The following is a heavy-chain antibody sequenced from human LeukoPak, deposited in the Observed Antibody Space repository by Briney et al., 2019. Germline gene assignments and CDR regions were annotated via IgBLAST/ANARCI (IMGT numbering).Heavy chain of an antibody. J-gene: IGHJ4*02. D-gene: IGHD4-11*01. CDR3: ATYRRSSLTKQDY. CDR1: GFTFSSYW. V-gene: IGHV3-7*01. CDR2: IKQDGSEK. Sequence: GGSLRLSCAASGFTFSSYWMSWVRQAPGKGLEWVANIKQDGSEKYYVDSVKGRFTISRDNAKNSLYLQMNSLTAEDTAVYYCATYRRSSLTKQDYWGQGTLVTVSS.